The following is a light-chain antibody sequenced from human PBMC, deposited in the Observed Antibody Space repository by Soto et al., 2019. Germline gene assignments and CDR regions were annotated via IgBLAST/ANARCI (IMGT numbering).Light chain of an antibody. J-gene: IGLJ1*01. CDR1: SSDIGAYDY. V-gene: IGLV2-14*01. CDR3: VSITTTGTHV. Sequence: QSVLTQPASLSVSPGRSITISCTGTSSDIGAYDYVSWFQQHPGKAPKLMISEVNNRPSGVSNRFSGSKSGNTAYLTISGLQVEDEAEYCCVSITTTGTHVFGTGTKVTVL. CDR2: EVN.